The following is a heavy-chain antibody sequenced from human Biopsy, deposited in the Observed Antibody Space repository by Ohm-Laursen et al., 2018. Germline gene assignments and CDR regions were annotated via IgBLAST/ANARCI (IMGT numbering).Heavy chain of an antibody. CDR3: ARAPPLIRGVVESWFDP. CDR1: GGYISHYY. D-gene: IGHD3-10*01. J-gene: IGHJ5*02. V-gene: IGHV4-4*07. CDR2: IYITGET. Sequence: SQTLSLTCTVSGGYISHYYWTWIRQPAGQGLEWIGRIYITGETDYNPSLKSRVTMSVDSSKKQFSLKLKSVTAADTAIYYCARAPPLIRGVVESWFDPWGQGILVTAPS.